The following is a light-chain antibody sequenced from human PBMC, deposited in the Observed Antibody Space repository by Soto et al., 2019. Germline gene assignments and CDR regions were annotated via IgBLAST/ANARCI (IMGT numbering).Light chain of an antibody. CDR1: SSDVGGYNY. CDR2: EVS. CDR3: SSYTSSSIDYV. J-gene: IGLJ1*01. V-gene: IGLV2-14*01. Sequence: QSALTQPASVSGSPGQSITISCTGTSSDVGGYNYVSWYQQHPGKAPKLMIYEVSNRPSGVSNRFSGSKSGNTASLTISGLQAEXXXDYYCSSYTSSSIDYVFGTGTKLTVL.